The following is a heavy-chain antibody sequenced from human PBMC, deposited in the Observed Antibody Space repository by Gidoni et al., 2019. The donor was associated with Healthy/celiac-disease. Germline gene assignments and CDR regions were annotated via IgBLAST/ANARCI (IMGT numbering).Heavy chain of an antibody. CDR3: AVGYCSGGSCYPSGGGY. CDR2: IIPIFGTA. CDR1: GGTFSSYA. Sequence: QVQLVQSGAEVQKPGSSVTVSCTASGGTFSSYAISWVRQAPGQGLEWMGGIIPIFGTANYAQKFQGRVTITADESTSTAYMELSSLRSEDTAVYYCAVGYCSGGSCYPSGGGYWGQGTLVTVSS. D-gene: IGHD2-15*01. J-gene: IGHJ4*02. V-gene: IGHV1-69*01.